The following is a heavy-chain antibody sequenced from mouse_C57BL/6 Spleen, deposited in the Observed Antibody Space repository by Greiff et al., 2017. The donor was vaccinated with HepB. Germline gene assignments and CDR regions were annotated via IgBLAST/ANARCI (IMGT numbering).Heavy chain of an antibody. J-gene: IGHJ2*01. CDR2: IYPGSGNT. Sequence: VQLQQSGPELVKPGASVKLSCKASGYSFTSYYIHWVKQRPGQGLEWIGWIYPGSGNTKYNEKFKGKATLTADTSSSTAYMQLSSLTSEDSAVYYCARGGTVDFGDWGQGTTLTVAS. CDR3: ARGGTVDFGD. V-gene: IGHV1-66*01. D-gene: IGHD4-1*01. CDR1: GYSFTSYY.